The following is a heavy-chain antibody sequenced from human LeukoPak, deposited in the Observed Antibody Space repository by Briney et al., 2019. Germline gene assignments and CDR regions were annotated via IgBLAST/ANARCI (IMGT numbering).Heavy chain of an antibody. V-gene: IGHV3-11*04. J-gene: IGHJ4*02. CDR2: IISSTTII. Sequence: GGSLRLSCAGSGFTFSDYYMSWIRQAPGKGLEWVSYIISSTTIIYYADSVKGRFTISRDNAKNSLYLQMNSLRAEDTAVYYCARDCSSASCYHYWGQGTLVTVSS. D-gene: IGHD2-2*01. CDR3: ARDCSSASCYHY. CDR1: GFTFSDYY.